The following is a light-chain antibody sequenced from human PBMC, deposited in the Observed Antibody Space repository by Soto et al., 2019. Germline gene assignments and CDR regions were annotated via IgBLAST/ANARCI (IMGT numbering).Light chain of an antibody. V-gene: IGKV3-15*01. CDR1: QSVSSN. CDR3: QQYNNWRPIT. CDR2: GAS. Sequence: EIVMTQSPATLSVSPGERATLSCRASQSVSSNLAWYQQKPGQAPRLLIYGASTRATGIPARFSGSGSGTEFALTVSRLQSEDFAVYYCQQYNNWRPITFGQGTRLEIK. J-gene: IGKJ5*01.